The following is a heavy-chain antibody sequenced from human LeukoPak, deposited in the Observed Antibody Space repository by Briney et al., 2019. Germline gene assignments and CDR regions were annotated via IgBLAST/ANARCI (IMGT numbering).Heavy chain of an antibody. J-gene: IGHJ4*02. V-gene: IGHV4-4*07. CDR2: MYTTGST. CDR1: GGSISSYY. CDR3: ARIYSRGWSLDS. D-gene: IGHD6-19*01. Sequence: SETLSLTCTVSGGSISSYYWAWIRQSAGKGLEWIGRMYTTGSTKYSPSFESRVTMPRDASKNQFSLRLNSVIAADTAIYYCARIYSRGWSLDSWGPGTLVTVSS.